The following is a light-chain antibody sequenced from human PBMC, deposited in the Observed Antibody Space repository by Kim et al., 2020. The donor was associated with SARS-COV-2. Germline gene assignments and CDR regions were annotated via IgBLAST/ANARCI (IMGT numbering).Light chain of an antibody. Sequence: PGERDALSCRASQRVSTFVAWYQQKPGQAPRLLIYDASNRATGIPDRFSGSGSGTDFTLTISSLESEDFAVYYCQQRSNWPPALTFGGGTKVDIK. V-gene: IGKV3-11*01. CDR2: DAS. CDR1: QRVSTF. J-gene: IGKJ4*01. CDR3: QQRSNWPPALT.